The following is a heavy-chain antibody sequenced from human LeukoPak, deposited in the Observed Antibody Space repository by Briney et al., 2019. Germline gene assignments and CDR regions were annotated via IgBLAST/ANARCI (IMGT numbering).Heavy chain of an antibody. CDR1: GFTFSSHG. V-gene: IGHV3-33*01. J-gene: IGHJ3*02. CDR2: IWYDGSNK. CDR3: ARDIKPVFDAFDI. D-gene: IGHD3-10*01. Sequence: GGSLRLSCAASGFTFSSHGMHWVRQAPGKGLEWVAVIWYDGSNKFYAASVRGRFTISRDTSNNTLYLQMNSLRAEDTAVYYCARDIKPVFDAFDIWGQGTMVTVSS.